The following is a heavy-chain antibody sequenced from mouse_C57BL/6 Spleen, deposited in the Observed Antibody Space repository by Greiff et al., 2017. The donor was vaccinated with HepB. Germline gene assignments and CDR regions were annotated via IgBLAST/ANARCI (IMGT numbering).Heavy chain of an antibody. CDR2: IDPETGGT. J-gene: IGHJ2*01. D-gene: IGHD1-2*01. V-gene: IGHV1-15*01. CDR1: GYTFTDYE. CDR3: TRGTTAFFDY. Sequence: PLQQSGAELVRPGASVTLSCKASGYTFTDYEMHWVKQTPVHGLEWIGAIDPETGGTAYNQKFKGKAILTADKSSSTAYMELRSLTSEDSAVYYCTRGTTAFFDYWGQGTTLTVSS.